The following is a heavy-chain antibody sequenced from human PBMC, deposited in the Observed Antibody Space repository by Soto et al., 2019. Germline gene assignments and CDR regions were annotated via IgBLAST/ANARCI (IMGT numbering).Heavy chain of an antibody. CDR3: ARDGITIFGVVITPLDV. D-gene: IGHD3-3*01. Sequence: PGGSLRLSCAASGFTVSSNYMSWVRQAPGKGLEWVSVIYSGGSTYYADSVKGRFTISRDNSKNTLYLQMNSLRAEDTAVYYCARDGITIFGVVITPLDVWGKGTTVTVSS. V-gene: IGHV3-66*01. J-gene: IGHJ6*04. CDR2: IYSGGST. CDR1: GFTVSSNY.